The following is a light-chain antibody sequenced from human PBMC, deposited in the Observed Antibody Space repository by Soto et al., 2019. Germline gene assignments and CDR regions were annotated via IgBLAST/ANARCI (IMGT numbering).Light chain of an antibody. Sequence: EIVMTQSPATLSVSPGERATLSCRASQSVNSNLAWYQQKPGQAPRLLIYGASTRATGIPARFSGSGSGTEFHLTISSLQSEDFVVYYCQQYKNWPLTFGGGTKVEIK. V-gene: IGKV3D-15*01. CDR3: QQYKNWPLT. CDR1: QSVNSN. J-gene: IGKJ4*01. CDR2: GAS.